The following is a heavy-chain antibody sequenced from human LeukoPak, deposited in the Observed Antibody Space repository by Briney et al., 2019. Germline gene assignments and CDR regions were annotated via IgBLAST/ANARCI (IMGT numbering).Heavy chain of an antibody. V-gene: IGHV3-23*01. CDR2: INSRGDSP. CDR1: GFIFSNFA. J-gene: IGHJ3*02. D-gene: IGHD3-16*02. CDR3: ARGRYDYIWGSYRTDAFDI. Sequence: GGSLRLSCGVSGFIFSNFAMTWVRQAPGKGLEWVSVINSRGDSPFYADSVKGRFTISRDNSKNTVYLQMNSLRAEDTAVYYCARGRYDYIWGSYRTDAFDIWGQGTMVTVSS.